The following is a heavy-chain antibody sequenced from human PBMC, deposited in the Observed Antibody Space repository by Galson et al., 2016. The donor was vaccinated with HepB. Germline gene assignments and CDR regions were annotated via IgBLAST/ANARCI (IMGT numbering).Heavy chain of an antibody. V-gene: IGHV2-70*04. CDR3: ARQADFNNFDY. J-gene: IGHJ4*02. CDR2: IDWDGDR. CDR1: GFSLSTSRMR. D-gene: IGHD3-3*01. Sequence: PALVKPTQTLTLTCTFSGFSLSTSRMRVSWIRQPPGKALEWLARIDWDGDRFYTTSLKTRLTISKDTSKNQVVLTMANMDPVDTATYYCARQADFNNFDYWGQGTLVTVSS.